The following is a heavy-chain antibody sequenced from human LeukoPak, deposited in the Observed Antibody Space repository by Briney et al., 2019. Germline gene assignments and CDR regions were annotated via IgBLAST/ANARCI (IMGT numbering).Heavy chain of an antibody. V-gene: IGHV4-34*01. CDR3: ARGHCSGGSCYYRY. D-gene: IGHD2-15*01. CDR2: INHSGST. Sequence: SETLSLTCAVYGGSFSGCYWSWIRQPPGKGLEWIGEINHSGSTNYNPSLKSRVTISVDTSKNQFSLKLSSVTAADTAVYYCARGHCSGGSCYYRYWGQGTLVTVSS. J-gene: IGHJ4*02. CDR1: GGSFSGCY.